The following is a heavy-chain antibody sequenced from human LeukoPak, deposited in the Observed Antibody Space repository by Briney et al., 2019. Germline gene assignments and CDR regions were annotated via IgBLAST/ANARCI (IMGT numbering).Heavy chain of an antibody. CDR1: GFTFSSYS. CDR2: ISSSSSYI. J-gene: IGHJ6*03. Sequence: GGSLRLSCAASGFTFSSYSMNWVRQAPGKGLEWVSSISSSSSYIYYADSVKGRFTISRDNAKNSLYLQMNSLRAEDTAVYYCARPLTSSSPYYYYYMDVWGKGTTVTVSS. CDR3: ARPLTSSSPYYYYYMDV. D-gene: IGHD6-6*01. V-gene: IGHV3-21*01.